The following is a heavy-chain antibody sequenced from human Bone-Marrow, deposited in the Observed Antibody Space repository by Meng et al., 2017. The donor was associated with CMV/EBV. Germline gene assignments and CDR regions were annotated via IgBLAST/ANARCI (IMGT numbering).Heavy chain of an antibody. CDR2: ISYDGNNK. CDR3: ARDRGVCSSTDCYRSWYFQH. J-gene: IGHJ1*01. CDR1: GFTFSNYV. D-gene: IGHD2-2*01. Sequence: GESLKISCAASGFTFSNYVMYWVRQAPGKGLEWVAVISYDGNNKYYGETVKGRFTISRDNSKNTLYVQMDSLRAEDTAVYYCARDRGVCSSTDCYRSWYFQHWGQGTLVTVSS. V-gene: IGHV3-30*03.